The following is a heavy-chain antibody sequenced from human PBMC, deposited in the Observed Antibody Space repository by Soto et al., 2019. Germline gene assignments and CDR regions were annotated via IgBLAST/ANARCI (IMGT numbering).Heavy chain of an antibody. Sequence: ASVKVSCKASGYTFTGYYMHWVRQAPGQGLEWMGWINPNSGGTNYAQKFQGWVTMTRDTSISTAYMELSRLRSDDTAVYYCARGRTPYGGNSSDAFDIWGQGTMVNVSS. CDR3: ARGRTPYGGNSSDAFDI. CDR2: INPNSGGT. J-gene: IGHJ3*02. V-gene: IGHV1-2*04. CDR1: GYTFTGYY. D-gene: IGHD2-21*02.